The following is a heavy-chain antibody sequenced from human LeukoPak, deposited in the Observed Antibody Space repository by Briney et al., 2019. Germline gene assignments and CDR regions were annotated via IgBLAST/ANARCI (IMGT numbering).Heavy chain of an antibody. D-gene: IGHD3-10*01. CDR2: ISYDGSNK. J-gene: IGHJ4*02. CDR1: GFTFSSYG. V-gene: IGHV3-30*18. CDR3: AKEVYGSGSYPFDY. Sequence: GRSLRLSCAASGFTFSSYGMHWVRQAPGKGLEWVAVISYDGSNKYYADSVKGRFTISRDNSKNTLYLQMNSLRAEDTAVYYCAKEVYGSGSYPFDYWGQGTLVTVSS.